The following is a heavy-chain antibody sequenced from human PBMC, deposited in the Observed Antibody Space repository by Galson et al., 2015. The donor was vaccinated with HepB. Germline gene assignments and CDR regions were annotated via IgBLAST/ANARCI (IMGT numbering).Heavy chain of an antibody. CDR3: ARDTYYDSRGFDY. V-gene: IGHV4-4*02. Sequence: ETLSLTCAVSGGSISSSNWWSWVRQPPGKGLEWIGEIYHSGSTNYNPSLKSRVTISVDKSKNQFSLKLSSVTAADTAVYYCARDTYYDSRGFDYWGQGTLVTVSS. CDR1: GGSISSSNW. CDR2: IYHSGST. J-gene: IGHJ4*02. D-gene: IGHD3-22*01.